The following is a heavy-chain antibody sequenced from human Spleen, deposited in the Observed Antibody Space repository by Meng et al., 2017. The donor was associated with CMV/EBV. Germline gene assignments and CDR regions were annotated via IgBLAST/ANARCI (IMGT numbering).Heavy chain of an antibody. CDR1: GFTFSSYS. CDR3: ARDYYGGTSDPMYYYAMDV. V-gene: IGHV3-21*01. CDR2: VSSGSDYI. Sequence: GESLKISCAASGFTFSSYSMNWVRQAPGKGLEWVSSVSSGSDYIYYADSLKGRFTVSRDNAKNSLYLQMNSLRAEDTAVYYCARDYYGGTSDPMYYYAMDVWGQGTTVTVSS. J-gene: IGHJ6*02. D-gene: IGHD4-23*01.